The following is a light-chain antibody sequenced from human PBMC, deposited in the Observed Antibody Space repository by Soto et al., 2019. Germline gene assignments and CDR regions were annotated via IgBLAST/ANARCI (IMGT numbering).Light chain of an antibody. CDR1: QNIANY. CDR3: QQSYSGGT. V-gene: IGKV1-39*01. CDR2: GES. Sequence: DIQVTQSPPSLSGAMGDRVTITCRTSQNIANYLNWYQQKPGRAPTVLIYGESILQSGVPPRFSGSGSGTDFTLTISSLQPEDFATYYCQQSYSGGTFGQGTRVEIK. J-gene: IGKJ1*01.